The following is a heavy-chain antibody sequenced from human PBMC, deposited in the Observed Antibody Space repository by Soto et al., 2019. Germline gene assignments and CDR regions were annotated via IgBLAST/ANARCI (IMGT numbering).Heavy chain of an antibody. J-gene: IGHJ3*01. CDR2: IYDDGTT. V-gene: IGHV4-59*03. D-gene: IGHD2-21*01. CDR3: VSSRIAIYGDALDV. CDR1: GGSISSYF. Sequence: SETLSFTCSVSGGSISSYFRNWLRQPPGKGLEWIGYIYDDGTTDYNPSLKSRVTILLDMSKNQFSLKLSSVTAADTAVYYCVSSRIAIYGDALDVWGQGTMVTVSS.